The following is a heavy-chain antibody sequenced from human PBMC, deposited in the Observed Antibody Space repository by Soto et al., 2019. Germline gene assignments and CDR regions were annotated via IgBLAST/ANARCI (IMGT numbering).Heavy chain of an antibody. D-gene: IGHD4-17*01. CDR1: GFTFSSYA. J-gene: IGHJ4*02. CDR3: ARCDYGDYVLDY. V-gene: IGHV3-64*01. CDR2: ISSNGGST. Sequence: EVQLVESGGGLVQPGGSLRLSCAASGFTFSSYAMHWVRQAPGKGLEYVSAISSNGGSTYYANSVKGRFTISRDNSKNTLYLQMGSLRAEDMAVYYCARCDYGDYVLDYWGQGPLVTVSS.